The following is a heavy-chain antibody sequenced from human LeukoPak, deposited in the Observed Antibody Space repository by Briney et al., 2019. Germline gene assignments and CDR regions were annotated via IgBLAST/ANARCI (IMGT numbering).Heavy chain of an antibody. D-gene: IGHD1-26*01. CDR3: ARAYGIVDPFSPFDI. CDR1: GGSISTYY. J-gene: IGHJ3*02. Sequence: NPSETLSLTCTISGGSISTYYWNWIRQPPGKGLEWIGYISYSGRTNYNPSLKSRVTISVDTSKEKFSLKLISVTAADAAVYYCARAYGIVDPFSPFDIWGQGTLVTVSS. V-gene: IGHV4-59*01. CDR2: ISYSGRT.